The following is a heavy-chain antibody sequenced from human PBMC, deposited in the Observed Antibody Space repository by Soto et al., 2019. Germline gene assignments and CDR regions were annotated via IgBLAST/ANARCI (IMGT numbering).Heavy chain of an antibody. V-gene: IGHV4-38-2*01. CDR2: VFHTGTT. CDR1: GYTITSDYY. D-gene: IGHD3-10*01. J-gene: IGHJ4*02. CDR3: ARGWSGPNARTYFDY. Sequence: SETLSLTCAITGYTITSDYYWAWIRQPPGKGLEWIGYVFHTGTTYYNPSLKSRVTISVDTSKNQVSLKLSSVTAADTAVYYCARGWSGPNARTYFDYWGQRTLVSVSS.